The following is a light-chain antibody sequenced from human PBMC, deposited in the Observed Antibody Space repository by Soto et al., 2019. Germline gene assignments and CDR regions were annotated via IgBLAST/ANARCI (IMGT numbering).Light chain of an antibody. CDR3: LQHNKYPWT. CDR1: QDIGLD. Sequence: DIQLAQSPSSLSASVGDRVTIICRSSQDIGLDLGWYQQRPGEAPRRLIYGASNLQAGVPGGFSGSGSGTRFTLTISGLQPEDSASYYCLQHNKYPWTFGRGTTVEI. CDR2: GAS. V-gene: IGKV1-17*01. J-gene: IGKJ1*01.